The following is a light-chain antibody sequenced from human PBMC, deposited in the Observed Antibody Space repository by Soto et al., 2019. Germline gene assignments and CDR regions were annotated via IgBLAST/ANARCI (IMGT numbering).Light chain of an antibody. V-gene: IGLV2-14*01. J-gene: IGLJ1*01. CDR2: DVN. CDR1: SSDIGGSTD. Sequence: QSALTQPASVSGSPGQSITVSCTGTSSDIGGSTDVSWYQQHPGKAPRLIIYDVNNRPSGVAARFSASKSGNTASLTISGLQAEDEADYYCTSYTRSGLYVFGTGTKLTVL. CDR3: TSYTRSGLYV.